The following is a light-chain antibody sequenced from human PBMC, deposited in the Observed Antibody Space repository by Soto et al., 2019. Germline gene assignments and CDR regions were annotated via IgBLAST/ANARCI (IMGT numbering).Light chain of an antibody. CDR2: EAS. V-gene: IGKV3-11*01. CDR1: QSVDSRY. Sequence: EIVVTQSPATLSLSPGDRATLSCRASQSVDSRYLAWYQQKPGQAPKLLIYEASNRDSGIPARFSGSGSGTDFTLTISSLEPDDFAVYYCQHYSNYSEAFGQGTKVDI. CDR3: QHYSNYSEA. J-gene: IGKJ1*01.